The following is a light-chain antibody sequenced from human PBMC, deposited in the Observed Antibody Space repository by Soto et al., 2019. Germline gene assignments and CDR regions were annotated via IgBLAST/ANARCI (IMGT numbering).Light chain of an antibody. CDR1: GXDVGGYKY. V-gene: IGLV2-14*01. J-gene: IGLJ1*01. Sequence: QSVLTQPASVSGSPGQSITISCTGTGXDVGGYKYVSWYQHHPGKAPKVMIYEVSNRPSGVSHRFSASKSGNTASLTISGLQAEDEADYYCASYTSSNIYVLGTGTKVTVL. CDR2: EVS. CDR3: ASYTSSNIYV.